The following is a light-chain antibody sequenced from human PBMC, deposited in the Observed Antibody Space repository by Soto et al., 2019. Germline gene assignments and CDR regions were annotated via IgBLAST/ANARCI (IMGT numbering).Light chain of an antibody. J-gene: IGKJ1*01. CDR1: QTIDTH. CDR3: QQYDKLPRT. V-gene: IGKV3-15*01. Sequence: EIVMTQSPGTLSVSPGERATLSCRASQTIDTHLAWYQQKPGQAPRLLIFGASSRATGVPDRFSGSGSATDFTLTISRLEPEDSGMYYCQQYDKLPRTFGQGTKVDIK. CDR2: GAS.